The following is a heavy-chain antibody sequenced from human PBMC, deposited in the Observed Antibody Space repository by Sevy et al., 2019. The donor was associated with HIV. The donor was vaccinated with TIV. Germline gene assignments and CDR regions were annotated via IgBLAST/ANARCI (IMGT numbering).Heavy chain of an antibody. J-gene: IGHJ6*02. D-gene: IGHD3-3*01. CDR1: GFTFSSYA. CDR3: AKDPQYYDFWSGYYLSYYYGMDV. V-gene: IGHV3-23*01. Sequence: GGSLRLSCAASGFTFSSYAMSWVRQAPGKGLEWVSAISGSGGSTYYADSVKGRFTIPRDNSKNTLYLQMNSLRAEDTAVYYCAKDPQYYDFWSGYYLSYYYGMDVWGQGTTVTVSS. CDR2: ISGSGGST.